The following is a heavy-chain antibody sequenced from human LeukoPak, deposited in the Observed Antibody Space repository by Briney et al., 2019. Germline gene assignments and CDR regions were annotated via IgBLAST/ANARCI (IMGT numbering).Heavy chain of an antibody. CDR2: IKQDGSEK. Sequence: GGSLRLSCAASGFTVSANYMSWVRQAPGKGLEWVANIKQDGSEKHYVDSVKGRFSISRDNAKNSLYLQMNSLRAEDTAVYYCARDSSGRDWGQGTLVTVSS. CDR1: GFTVSANY. CDR3: ARDSSGRD. J-gene: IGHJ4*02. D-gene: IGHD3-22*01. V-gene: IGHV3-7*01.